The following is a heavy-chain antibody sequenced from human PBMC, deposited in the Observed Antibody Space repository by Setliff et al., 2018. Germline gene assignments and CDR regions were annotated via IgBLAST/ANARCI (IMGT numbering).Heavy chain of an antibody. CDR3: ARGVSSVSWTPRY. J-gene: IGHJ4*02. Sequence: PSETLSLTCNVSGDSMNDNHWTWIRQPPGKGLEWIGYIYTSGGTNNNPSLKSRVTISVDMSKNQFSLKLSSVIAADTAVYYCARGVSSVSWTPRYWGRGILVTVSS. V-gene: IGHV4-4*08. CDR1: GDSMNDNH. D-gene: IGHD6-19*01. CDR2: IYTSGGT.